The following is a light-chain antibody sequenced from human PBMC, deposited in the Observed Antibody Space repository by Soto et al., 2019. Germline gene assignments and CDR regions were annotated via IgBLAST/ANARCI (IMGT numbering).Light chain of an antibody. CDR2: DAS. CDR3: QHRSNWPLT. J-gene: IGKJ4*01. Sequence: EIGLTQSPATLSVSPGERATLSCRASQSVSNYLAWYQQKPGQTPGLLIYDASKRATGTPARFTGSGSGTDFTLTITSLEPEDFAVYYCQHRSNWPLTFGGGTKVDIK. V-gene: IGKV3-11*01. CDR1: QSVSNY.